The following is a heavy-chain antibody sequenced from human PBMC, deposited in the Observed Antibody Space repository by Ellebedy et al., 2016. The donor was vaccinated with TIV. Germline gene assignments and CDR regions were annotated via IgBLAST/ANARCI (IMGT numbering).Heavy chain of an antibody. CDR3: ARKWDFGDYHFDY. CDR2: IYYSGST. Sequence: SETLSLTXTVSGGSISSSSYYWGWIRQPPGKGLEWIGSIYYSGSTYYNPSLKSRVTISVDTSKNQFSLKVSSVTAADTAVYYCARKWDFGDYHFDYWGQGTLVTVSS. J-gene: IGHJ4*02. D-gene: IGHD4-17*01. V-gene: IGHV4-39*07. CDR1: GGSISSSSYY.